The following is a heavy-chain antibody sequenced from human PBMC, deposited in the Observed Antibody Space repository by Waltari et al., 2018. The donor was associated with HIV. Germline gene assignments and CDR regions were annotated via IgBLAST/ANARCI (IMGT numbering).Heavy chain of an antibody. CDR3: ARDDVLTGYASLFDF. D-gene: IGHD3-9*01. V-gene: IGHV3-7*01. J-gene: IGHJ4*02. CDR1: GFTFSSSW. Sequence: VQLVESGGGLVQPGGSLRLSCAASGFTFSSSWMTWVRQAPGKGLEWVANINQEGSDTYYVDSVKGRFTIFRDNAKNSLFLQMNGLRVEDTSIYYCARDDVLTGYASLFDFWGQGTLVTVSS. CDR2: INQEGSDT.